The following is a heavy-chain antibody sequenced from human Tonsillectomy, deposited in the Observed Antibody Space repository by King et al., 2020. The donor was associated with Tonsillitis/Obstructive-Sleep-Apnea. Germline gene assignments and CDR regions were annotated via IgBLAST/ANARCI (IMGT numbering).Heavy chain of an antibody. Sequence: VQLVQSGGGVVQPGRSLRLSCAASGFTFSSYAMHWVRQAPGKGLEWVAIISYDGSNKYYADSVKGRFTISRDNSKNTLYLQVNSLRAEDTAVYYCARGLMVYAIIGESSYFDYWGQGTLVTVSS. CDR3: ARGLMVYAIIGESSYFDY. D-gene: IGHD2-8*01. CDR1: GFTFSSYA. J-gene: IGHJ4*02. CDR2: ISYDGSNK. V-gene: IGHV3-30*04.